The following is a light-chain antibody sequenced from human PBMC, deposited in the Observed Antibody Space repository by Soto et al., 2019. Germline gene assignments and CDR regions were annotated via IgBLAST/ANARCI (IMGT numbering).Light chain of an antibody. CDR2: DAS. J-gene: IGKJ2*01. V-gene: IGKV3-11*01. Sequence: EIVLTQSPATLSLSPGERATLSCRASQSVSSYLAWYQQKPGQAPRLLIYDASNRATGIPARFSGSGSGTDSTLPISSLEPEVFAVYYCQQRSNWPPLYTFGQGTKLEIK. CDR1: QSVSSY. CDR3: QQRSNWPPLYT.